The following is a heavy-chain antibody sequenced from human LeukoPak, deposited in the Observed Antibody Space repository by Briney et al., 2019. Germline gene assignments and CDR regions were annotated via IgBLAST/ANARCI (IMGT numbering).Heavy chain of an antibody. V-gene: IGHV3-9*03. CDR3: AKASVYDFWSGYFDY. Sequence: SGGSLRLSCAASGFTFDDYAMHWVRQAPGKGLEWVSGISWNSGSIGYADSVKGRFTISRDNAKNSLYLQMNSLRAEDMALYYCAKASVYDFWSGYFDYWGQGTLVTVSS. D-gene: IGHD3-3*01. J-gene: IGHJ4*02. CDR2: ISWNSGSI. CDR1: GFTFDDYA.